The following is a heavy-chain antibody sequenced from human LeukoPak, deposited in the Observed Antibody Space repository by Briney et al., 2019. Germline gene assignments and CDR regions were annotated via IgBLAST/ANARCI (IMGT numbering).Heavy chain of an antibody. CDR2: MNPNSGNT. V-gene: IGHV1-8*01. Sequence: ASVKVSCKASGYIFTNYNINWVRQATGQGLEWMGWMNPNSGNTGYAQKFQGRATVTRNISISTAYMELSSLRSEDTAVYYCARGGVMLDYWGQGTLVTVSS. J-gene: IGHJ4*02. CDR1: GYIFTNYN. D-gene: IGHD2-8*01. CDR3: ARGGVMLDY.